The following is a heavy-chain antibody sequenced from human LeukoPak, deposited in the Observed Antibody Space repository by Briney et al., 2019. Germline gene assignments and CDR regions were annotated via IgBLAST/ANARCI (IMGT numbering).Heavy chain of an antibody. CDR2: IYIGGCT. V-gene: IGHV3-53*01. J-gene: IGHJ4*02. CDR3: AREFDY. CDR1: GLTLSSNY. Sequence: PGWALTLSCLASGLTLSSNYMNWVRQAPGKGLEWVSVIYIGGCTSYADSVKGRFTISSDNSKNTLYLQMNRLTAWDTAVYYCAREFDYWGQGTLVTVSS.